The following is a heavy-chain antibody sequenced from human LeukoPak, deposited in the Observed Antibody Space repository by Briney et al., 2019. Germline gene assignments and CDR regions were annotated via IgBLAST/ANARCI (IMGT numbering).Heavy chain of an antibody. CDR3: ARTARGATPYYFDY. J-gene: IGHJ4*02. V-gene: IGHV4-34*01. CDR2: INHSGST. D-gene: IGHD1-26*01. Sequence: SETLSLTCAVYGGSFSGYYWSWIRQPPGEGLEWNGEINHSGSTNYNPSLKSRVTISVDTSKNQFSLKLSSVTAADTAVYYCARTARGATPYYFDYWGQGTLVTVSS. CDR1: GGSFSGYY.